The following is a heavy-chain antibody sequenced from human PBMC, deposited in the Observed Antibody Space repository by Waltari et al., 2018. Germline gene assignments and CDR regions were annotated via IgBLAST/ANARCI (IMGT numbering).Heavy chain of an antibody. J-gene: IGHJ3*01. V-gene: IGHV4-39*01. Sequence: QLQLQESGPRLVRPSETLSLICRVSGVSITSNRHYWAWIRQSPGQGLAWIGTVSYSGTTYSSPSLKSRVSVSRDTSKNQVSLILGSVTAADMAVYYCATYIGASVGTAAFDVWGQGTMVTVSS. CDR3: ATYIGASVGTAAFDV. CDR2: VSYSGTT. D-gene: IGHD5-12*01. CDR1: GVSITSNRHY.